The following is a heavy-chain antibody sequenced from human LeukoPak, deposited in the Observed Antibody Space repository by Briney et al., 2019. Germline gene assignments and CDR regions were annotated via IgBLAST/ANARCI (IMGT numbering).Heavy chain of an antibody. D-gene: IGHD4-11*01. CDR1: GFTFSSYA. J-gene: IGHJ4*02. CDR3: AKARLALTVLVPIDY. V-gene: IGHV3-23*01. Sequence: GGSLRLSCAASGFTFSSYAMSWVRQAPGKGLEWVSVISGSGGSTYYADSVKGRFTISRDNSKNTLYLQMNSLRAEDTAVYYCAKARLALTVLVPIDYWGQGTLITVSS. CDR2: ISGSGGST.